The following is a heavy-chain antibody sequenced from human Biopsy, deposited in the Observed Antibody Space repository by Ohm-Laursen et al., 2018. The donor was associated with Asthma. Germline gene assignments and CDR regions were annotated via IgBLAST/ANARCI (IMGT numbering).Heavy chain of an antibody. Sequence: SLRLSCTASGFTFSTHHLSWVRQAPGKGLEWVSSINGGGDRTWYADSVRGRFTISRDYSKNTLYLQMRSLRAEDTAVYYCARGDSSNWSHYYFDYWGQGTLVTVSS. D-gene: IGHD3-22*01. V-gene: IGHV3-23*01. CDR2: INGGGDRT. J-gene: IGHJ4*02. CDR3: ARGDSSNWSHYYFDY. CDR1: GFTFSTHH.